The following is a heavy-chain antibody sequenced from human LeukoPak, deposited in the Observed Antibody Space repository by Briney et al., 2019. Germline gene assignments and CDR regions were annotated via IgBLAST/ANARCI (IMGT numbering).Heavy chain of an antibody. V-gene: IGHV4-39*07. J-gene: IGHJ6*03. CDR3: AGAPSDYYYYYMDV. Sequence: SETLSLTCTVSGGSISSSSYYWGWIRQPPGKGLEWIGGIYYSGSTYYNPSLKSRVTISVDTSKNQFSLKLSSVAAADTAVYYCAGAPSDYYYYYMDVWGKGTTVTVSS. CDR2: IYYSGST. CDR1: GGSISSSSYY.